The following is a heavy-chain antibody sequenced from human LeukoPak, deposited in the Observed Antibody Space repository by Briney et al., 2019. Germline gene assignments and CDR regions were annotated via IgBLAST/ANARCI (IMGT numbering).Heavy chain of an antibody. CDR1: GYSISSDYY. Sequence: SETLSLTCTVSGYSISSDYYWGWIRQPPGKGLEWIGSIYHSGSTYYNPSLKSRVTISADTSKNQLSLKVSSVTAADTAVYYCARDLGRYGYYSDYWGQGTLVTVSS. D-gene: IGHD3-16*01. V-gene: IGHV4-38-2*02. J-gene: IGHJ4*02. CDR3: ARDLGRYGYYSDY. CDR2: IYHSGST.